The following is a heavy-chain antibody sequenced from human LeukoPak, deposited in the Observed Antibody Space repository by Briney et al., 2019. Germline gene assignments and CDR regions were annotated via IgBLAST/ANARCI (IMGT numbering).Heavy chain of an antibody. CDR2: ITGNGVST. CDR3: AKCVYSNIYYWFDP. Sequence: GGSLRLSCAASGFTFEDYGMHWVRQGPGKGLECVSLITGNGVSTYYADSVKGRFTISRDNSKNSLYLQMNSLRTEDTALYYCAKCVYSNIYYWFDPWGQGTLVSVSS. D-gene: IGHD6-13*01. V-gene: IGHV3-43*02. J-gene: IGHJ5*02. CDR1: GFTFEDYG.